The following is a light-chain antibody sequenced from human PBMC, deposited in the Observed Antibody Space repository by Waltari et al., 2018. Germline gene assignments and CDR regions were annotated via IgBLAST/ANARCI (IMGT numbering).Light chain of an antibody. CDR1: ASPAGPSEY. V-gene: IGLV2-14*03. J-gene: IGLJ3*02. CDR2: DVT. Sequence: QSALPHPASVSGSPGQSSTIPSSGLASPAGPSEYVSWHQHHPDKAPQLIIYDVTNRPSGVSDRFSASGSANTASLTISRLQPEDEGDYFCSSQTLDGLILFGGGTRLTVL. CDR3: SSQTLDGLIL.